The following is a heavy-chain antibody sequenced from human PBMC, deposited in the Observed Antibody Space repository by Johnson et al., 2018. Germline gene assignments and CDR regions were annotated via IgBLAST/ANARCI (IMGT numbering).Heavy chain of an antibody. CDR1: TGSITSGSSS. CDR3: ARDRTRPGRSTLGNEDYYFHHMDV. V-gene: IGHV4-61*02. Sequence: QVQLQESGPGLVKPSQPLSLTCSVSTGSITSGSSSWSWIRQPAAKGLEWVGRIYPSGITNYNPAVNIRVPIYFDTSKNQFSLKLNSVTAADTAIYYCARDRTRPGRSTLGNEDYYFHHMDVWGKGTTVTVSS. CDR2: IYPSGIT. J-gene: IGHJ6*03. D-gene: IGHD1-1*01.